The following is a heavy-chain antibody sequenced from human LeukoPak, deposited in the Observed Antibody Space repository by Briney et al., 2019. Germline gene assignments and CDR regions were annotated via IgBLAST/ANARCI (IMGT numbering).Heavy chain of an antibody. D-gene: IGHD3-3*01. CDR2: ISGSGGST. V-gene: IGHV3-23*01. Sequence: SGGSLRLSCAASGFTFSSYAMSWVRQAPGKGLEWVSAISGSGGSTYYADSVKGRFTISRDNSKNTLYLQMNSLRAEDTAVYYCAKGSGYLYYFDYWGQGTLVTVSS. CDR1: GFTFSSYA. CDR3: AKGSGYLYYFDY. J-gene: IGHJ4*02.